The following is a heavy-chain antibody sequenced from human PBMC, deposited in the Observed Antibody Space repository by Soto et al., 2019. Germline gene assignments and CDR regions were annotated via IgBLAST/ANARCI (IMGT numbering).Heavy chain of an antibody. CDR1: GYSFTSYW. D-gene: IGHD4-17*01. CDR3: ARHIPPTVTTGVYYYGMDV. Sequence: PGVCLKISCKGSGYSFTSYWISWVRQMPGKGLEWMGRIDPSDSYTNYSPSFQGHVTISADKSISTAYLQWSSLKASDAAMYYCARHIPPTVTTGVYYYGMDVWGQGTTVTVSS. V-gene: IGHV5-10-1*01. CDR2: IDPSDSYT. J-gene: IGHJ6*02.